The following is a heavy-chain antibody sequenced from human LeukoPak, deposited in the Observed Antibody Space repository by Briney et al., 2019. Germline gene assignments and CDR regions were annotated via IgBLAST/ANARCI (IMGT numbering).Heavy chain of an antibody. V-gene: IGHV3-23*01. CDR3: AKESYYYDSSGYYYPFDY. CDR2: ISGSGGST. D-gene: IGHD3-22*01. J-gene: IGHJ4*02. Sequence: GGSLKLSCAASEFTFSSYAMSWVRQAPGKGLEWVSAISGSGGSTFYADSVKGRFSFSRDNSKNTLYLQMNSLRAEGTAVYYCAKESYYYDSSGYYYPFDYWGQGTLVTVSS. CDR1: EFTFSSYA.